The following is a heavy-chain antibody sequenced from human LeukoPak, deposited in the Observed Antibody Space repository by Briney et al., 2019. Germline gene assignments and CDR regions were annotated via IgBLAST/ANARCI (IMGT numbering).Heavy chain of an antibody. J-gene: IGHJ6*04. Sequence: GGSLRLSCAASGFTFSSYDMHWVRQAPGKGLEWVSAIGTAGDPYYPGSVKGRFTISRENAKNSLCLQMNSLRAGDTAVYYCARGTFYYGMDVWGKGTTVTVSS. D-gene: IGHD2/OR15-2a*01. CDR3: ARGTFYYGMDV. CDR1: GFTFSSYD. CDR2: IGTAGDP. V-gene: IGHV3-13*05.